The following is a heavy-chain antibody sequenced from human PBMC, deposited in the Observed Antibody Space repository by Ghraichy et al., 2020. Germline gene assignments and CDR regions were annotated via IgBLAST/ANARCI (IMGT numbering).Heavy chain of an antibody. D-gene: IGHD4-23*01. CDR1: GDSISSSTYY. CDR3: ARTRRGSGGAFVS. J-gene: IGHJ4*02. CDR2: ILYGGST. Sequence: SETLSLTCTVSGDSISSSTYYWVWIRQPPGKGLEWIASILYGGSTYYNSSLKSRVTISVDTSKNQFSLRLDSVTAADTTVYYCARTRRGSGGAFVSWGQGALVTVSS. V-gene: IGHV4-39*01.